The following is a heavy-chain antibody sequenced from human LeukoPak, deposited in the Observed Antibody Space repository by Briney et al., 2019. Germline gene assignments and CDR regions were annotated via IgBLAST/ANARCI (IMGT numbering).Heavy chain of an antibody. CDR1: GGSISSGDYY. D-gene: IGHD3-22*01. V-gene: IGHV4-30-4*08. CDR2: IYYSGST. J-gene: IGHJ2*01. Sequence: SETLSLTCTVSGGSISSGDYYWSWIRQPPGKGLEWIGYIYYSGSTYYNPSLKSRVTISVDTSKNQFSLKLSSVTAADTAVYYCARDPRYYYDSSGYYANWYFDLWGRGTLVAVSS. CDR3: ARDPRYYYDSSGYYANWYFDL.